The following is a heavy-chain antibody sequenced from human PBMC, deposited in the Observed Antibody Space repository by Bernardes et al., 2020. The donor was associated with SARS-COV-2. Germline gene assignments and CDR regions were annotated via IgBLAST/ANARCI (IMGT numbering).Heavy chain of an antibody. V-gene: IGHV1-18*01. Sequence: ASVKVSCKASGYTFTSYGISWVRQAPGQGLEWMGWISAYNGNTNYAQKLQGRVTMTTDTSTSTAYMELRSLRSDDTAVYYCARDRRVWVAATPCDYWGHGTLVTVSS. D-gene: IGHD2-15*01. CDR2: ISAYNGNT. CDR1: GYTFTSYG. CDR3: ARDRRVWVAATPCDY. J-gene: IGHJ4*01.